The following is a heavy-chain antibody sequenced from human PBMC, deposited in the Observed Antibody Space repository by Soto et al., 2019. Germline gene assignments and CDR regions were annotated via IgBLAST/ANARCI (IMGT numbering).Heavy chain of an antibody. Sequence: GGSLRLSCAASGFTFSVYSMNWVRQAPGKGLEWVSYISGGSGNIYYADSVKGRFTIARDNAKNSLYLQMNSLRVEDTAVYHCARELVGYSSRWLDPWGQGTLVTVSS. CDR3: ARELVGYSSRWLDP. V-gene: IGHV3-48*01. J-gene: IGHJ5*02. D-gene: IGHD6-13*01. CDR2: ISGGSGNI. CDR1: GFTFSVYS.